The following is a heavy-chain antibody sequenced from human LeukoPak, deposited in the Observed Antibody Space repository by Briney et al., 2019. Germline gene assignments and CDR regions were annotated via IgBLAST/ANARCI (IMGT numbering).Heavy chain of an antibody. D-gene: IGHD1-26*01. V-gene: IGHV3-7*03. J-gene: IGHJ4*02. CDR3: VKDSPPRYSGSPPAY. Sequence: GGSLRLFCAASGFTFSSYWMSWVRQAPGKGLEWVANINKDGGEKYYVDSVKGRFTISRDNAKNSLYLQMNSLRADDTAVYYCVKDSPPRYSGSPPAYWGQGTLVTVSS. CDR2: INKDGGEK. CDR1: GFTFSSYW.